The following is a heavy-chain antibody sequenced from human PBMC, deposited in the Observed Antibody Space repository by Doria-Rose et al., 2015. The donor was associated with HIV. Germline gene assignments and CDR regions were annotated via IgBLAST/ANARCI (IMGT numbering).Heavy chain of an antibody. CDR1: GVSLSSPGMG. V-gene: IGHV2-26*01. J-gene: IGHJ4*02. CDR3: ARIKSSRWYHKYYFDF. CDR2: IFSDDER. Sequence: QVTLKESGPVLVKPTETLTPTCTVSGVSLSSPGMGVSWIRQPPGEALEWLANIFSDDERSYNTSLKSRLTISRGTSKSQVVLTMTDMDPVDTATYYCARIKSSRWYHKYYFDFWGQGTLVIVSA. D-gene: IGHD6-13*01.